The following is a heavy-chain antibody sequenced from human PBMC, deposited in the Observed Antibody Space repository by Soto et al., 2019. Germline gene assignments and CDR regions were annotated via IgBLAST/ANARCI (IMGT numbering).Heavy chain of an antibody. J-gene: IGHJ5*02. V-gene: IGHV1-18*01. D-gene: IGHD2-2*01. CDR2: ISPYNGDT. Sequence: ASVKVSCKASGYTFTSYGISWVRQAPGQGLEWVGWISPYNGDTNYAQKLQGRVTMTTDTFTSTAYMELRSLISDDTAVYYCARATQLSNREVRGLFDPWGQGTLVTVSS. CDR3: ARATQLSNREVRGLFDP. CDR1: GYTFTSYG.